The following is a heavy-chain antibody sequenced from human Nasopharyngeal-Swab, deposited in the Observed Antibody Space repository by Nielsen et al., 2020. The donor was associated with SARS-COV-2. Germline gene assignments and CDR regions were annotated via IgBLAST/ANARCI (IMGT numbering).Heavy chain of an antibody. CDR2: ISSSSSYI. V-gene: IGHV3-21*01. CDR3: ARDEWELVSDSHYFDY. D-gene: IGHD1-26*01. Sequence: GESLKISCAASGFTFSSYSMNWVRQAPGKGLEWVSSISSSSSYIYYADSVKGRFTISGDNAKNSLYLQMNSLRAEDTAVYYCARDEWELVSDSHYFDYWGQGTLVTVSS. CDR1: GFTFSSYS. J-gene: IGHJ4*02.